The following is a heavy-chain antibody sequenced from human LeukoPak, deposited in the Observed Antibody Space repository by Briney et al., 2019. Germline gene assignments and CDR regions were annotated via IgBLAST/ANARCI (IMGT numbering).Heavy chain of an antibody. D-gene: IGHD2-8*02. CDR3: ARACNFCFTGADY. J-gene: IGHJ4*02. Sequence: GGSLRLSCAASGFTFSSYWMSWVRQAPGKGLEWVANIKQDGSEKYYVDSVKGRFTISRDNVNNSLFLQMDSLRAEDTAVYYCARACNFCFTGADYWGQGSLVTVSS. CDR1: GFTFSSYW. CDR2: IKQDGSEK. V-gene: IGHV3-7*01.